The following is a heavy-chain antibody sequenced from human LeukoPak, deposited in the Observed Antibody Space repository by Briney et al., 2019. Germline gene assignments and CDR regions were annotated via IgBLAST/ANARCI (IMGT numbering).Heavy chain of an antibody. Sequence: ASETLSLTCTVSGGSISSGDYYWSWIRQPPGKGLEWIGYIYYSGSTYYNPSLKSRVTISVDTSKNQFSLKLSSVTAADTAVYYCAGFRRSGSGLLWGQGTLVTVSS. V-gene: IGHV4-30-4*01. CDR3: AGFRRSGSGLL. CDR1: GGSISSGDYY. D-gene: IGHD3-10*01. J-gene: IGHJ4*02. CDR2: IYYSGST.